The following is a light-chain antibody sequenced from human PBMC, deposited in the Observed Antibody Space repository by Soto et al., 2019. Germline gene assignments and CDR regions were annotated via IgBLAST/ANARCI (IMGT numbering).Light chain of an antibody. Sequence: EIVLTQSPDTLSLSPGESATLSCRASQSIRSERLAWYQQKPGQAPRLVIFDASNRDSGMPDRFSGSGSGTDFTLTITRLEPEDFEVYYCQQYGGSPRTFGQGTKVDI. CDR3: QQYGGSPRT. CDR1: QSIRSER. CDR2: DAS. J-gene: IGKJ1*01. V-gene: IGKV3-20*01.